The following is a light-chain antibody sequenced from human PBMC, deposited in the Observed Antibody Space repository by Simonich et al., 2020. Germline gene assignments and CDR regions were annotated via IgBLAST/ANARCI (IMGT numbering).Light chain of an antibody. CDR1: SSDVGSYNL. J-gene: IGLJ3*02. Sequence: QSALTQPASVSGSPGQSITISCTGTSSDVGSYNLVSWYQQHPGKAPKHMSYEGSKRPSGVSNRFSGAKSGNTASLTIAGLQAEDEADYYCSSYTSSSTWVFGGGTKLTVL. CDR2: EGS. CDR3: SSYTSSSTWV. V-gene: IGLV2-14*02.